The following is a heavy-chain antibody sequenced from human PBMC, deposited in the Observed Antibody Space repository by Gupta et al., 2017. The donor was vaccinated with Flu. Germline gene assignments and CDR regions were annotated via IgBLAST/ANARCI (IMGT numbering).Heavy chain of an antibody. V-gene: IGHV3-23*01. CDR2: INNIGGGT. Sequence: QAPGKGLEWVSGINNIGGGTYYTDSVQGRFTVSRDNSDNTVHLQMDRLIAEDTALYYCAKDLYTVPGALDSWGQGTLVTVSS. D-gene: IGHD6-19*01. CDR3: AKDLYTVPGALDS. J-gene: IGHJ4*02.